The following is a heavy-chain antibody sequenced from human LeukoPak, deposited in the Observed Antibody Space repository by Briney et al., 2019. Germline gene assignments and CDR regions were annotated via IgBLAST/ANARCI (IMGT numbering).Heavy chain of an antibody. Sequence: SETLSLTCTVSGGSISSYYWGWIRQPAGKGLEWIGRIYTSGSTNYNPSLKSRVTISVDKSKNQFSLKLTSVTAADTAVYYCARLNGAYDWGNWFDPWGHGTLVTVYS. CDR3: ARLNGAYDWGNWFDP. J-gene: IGHJ5*02. CDR1: GGSISSYY. D-gene: IGHD5-12*01. V-gene: IGHV4-4*07. CDR2: IYTSGST.